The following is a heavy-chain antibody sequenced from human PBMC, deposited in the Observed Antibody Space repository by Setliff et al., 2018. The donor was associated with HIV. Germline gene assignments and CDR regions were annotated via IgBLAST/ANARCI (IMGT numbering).Heavy chain of an antibody. Sequence: SETLSLTCTVSGDSIRNSYYWGWIRQPPGKGMEWVGTIYLYGNTYHTPSLKRRLSMSIDPPNNRFSLQLNSVTAADTAVYYCARGLSIFGVATPGFYSFMDVWGKGTTVTVSS. V-gene: IGHV4-38-2*02. D-gene: IGHD3-3*01. CDR2: IYLYGNT. CDR3: ARGLSIFGVATPGFYSFMDV. J-gene: IGHJ6*03. CDR1: GDSIRNSYY.